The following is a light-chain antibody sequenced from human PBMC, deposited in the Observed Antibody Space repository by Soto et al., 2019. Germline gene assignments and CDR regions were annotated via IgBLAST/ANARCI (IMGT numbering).Light chain of an antibody. J-gene: IGKJ1*01. CDR3: LQHNSYPRT. CDR1: QDIRNE. V-gene: IGKV1-6*02. Sequence: AIQMTQSPSSLSAAVGDRVTITCRASQDIRNELGWYQQKPGKAPNLLIYAASSLHTGVPSRFSGSGSGSYFTLTISGLQPDDFATYYCLQHNSYPRTFGQGTKVEIK. CDR2: AAS.